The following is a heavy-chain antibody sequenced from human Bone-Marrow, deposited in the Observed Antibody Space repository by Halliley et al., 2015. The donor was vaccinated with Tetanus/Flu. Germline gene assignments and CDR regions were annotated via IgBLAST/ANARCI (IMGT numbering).Heavy chain of an antibody. J-gene: IGHJ4*02. CDR3: ARGSSNVWELPQD. V-gene: IGHV4-34*01. CDR2: FYHRVGP. Sequence: EWMGEFYHRVGPNDTPSLKSRVTISVDRPKNQFSLMLSSVTAADTAVYYCARGSSNVWELPQDWGQGTRVTVSS. D-gene: IGHD1-26*01.